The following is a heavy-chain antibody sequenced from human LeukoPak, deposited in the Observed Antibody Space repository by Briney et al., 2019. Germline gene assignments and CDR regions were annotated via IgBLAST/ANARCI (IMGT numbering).Heavy chain of an antibody. V-gene: IGHV3-33*06. D-gene: IGHD3-16*01. CDR1: GFMFSRLG. Sequence: GGSLRLSXAASGFMFSRLGMQWVRQAPGEGLEWVAMIWHDGSVEEYADSVKGRFTISRDNSQNTLYLQMNSLRDDDTAVYYCAKEGDQFRGYLDAWGKGTTVTVSS. CDR3: AKEGDQFRGYLDA. CDR2: IWHDGSVE. J-gene: IGHJ6*03.